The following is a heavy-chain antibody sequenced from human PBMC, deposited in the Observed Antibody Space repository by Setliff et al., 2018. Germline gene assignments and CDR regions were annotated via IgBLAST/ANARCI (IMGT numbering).Heavy chain of an antibody. D-gene: IGHD3-22*01. CDR3: ARTFYYDDSGSNRLLYYFDY. CDR2: IYWDDDK. J-gene: IGHJ4*02. Sequence: SGPTLVNPTQTLTLTCTFSGFSLSTYGVSVGWIRQPPGKALEWLALIYWDDDKRYSPSLKSRVTITKDTSKNQVVLTMTGMDPVHAATYYCARTFYYDDSGSNRLLYYFDYWGQGALVTVSS. V-gene: IGHV2-5*02. CDR1: GFSLSTYGVS.